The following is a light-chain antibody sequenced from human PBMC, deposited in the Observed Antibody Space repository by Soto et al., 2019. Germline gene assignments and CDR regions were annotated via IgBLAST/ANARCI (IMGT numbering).Light chain of an antibody. Sequence: DIQMTQSPSTLSASVGDRVTITCRADQSITRWLAWFQQKPGKAPKLLIYKASSLESGVPSRFSGSGSGTESTLTISSLQPDDFATYYCQQYNSYWTFGQGTKVDIK. CDR2: KAS. CDR1: QSITRW. J-gene: IGKJ1*01. V-gene: IGKV1-5*03. CDR3: QQYNSYWT.